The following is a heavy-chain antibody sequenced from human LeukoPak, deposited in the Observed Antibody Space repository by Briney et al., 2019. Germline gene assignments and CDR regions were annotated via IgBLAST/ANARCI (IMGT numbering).Heavy chain of an antibody. CDR1: GFTFSSYA. D-gene: IGHD5-24*01. V-gene: IGHV3-30*01. Sequence: GRSLRLSCAASGFTFSSYAMHWVRQAPGKGLEWVAVISYDGSNKYYADSVKGRFTISRDNSKNTLYLQMNSLRAEDTAVYYCARTITMATIFGGFDYWGQGTLVNVSS. J-gene: IGHJ4*02. CDR2: ISYDGSNK. CDR3: ARTITMATIFGGFDY.